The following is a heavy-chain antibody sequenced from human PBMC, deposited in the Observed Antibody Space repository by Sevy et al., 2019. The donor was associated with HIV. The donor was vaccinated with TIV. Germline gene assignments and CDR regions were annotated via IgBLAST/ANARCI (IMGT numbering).Heavy chain of an antibody. CDR1: GFTFSSYW. CDR2: INSDGSST. V-gene: IGHV3-74*01. J-gene: IGHJ6*03. Sequence: GGSLRLSCAASGFTFSSYWMHWVRQAPGKGLVWVSRINSDGSSTRYADSVKCRFTISRDNAKNTLYLQMNSLRAEDTAVYYCARDKTPYYYYYMDVWGKGTTVTVSS. CDR3: ARDKTPYYYYYMDV.